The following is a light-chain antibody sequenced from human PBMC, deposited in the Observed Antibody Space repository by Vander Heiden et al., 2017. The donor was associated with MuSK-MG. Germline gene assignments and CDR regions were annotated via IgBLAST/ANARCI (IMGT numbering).Light chain of an antibody. V-gene: IGKV1-5*02. Sequence: DIQMTQSPSGLSASVGDRVTILCRASQSVDRYLAWYQQKPGKAPKVLIYEASRLESGVPSRFSGSGSGTEFTLTITSLQPEDFATYYCQEYKNFSPTFGQGTKVEVK. J-gene: IGKJ1*01. CDR2: EAS. CDR3: QEYKNFSPT. CDR1: QSVDRY.